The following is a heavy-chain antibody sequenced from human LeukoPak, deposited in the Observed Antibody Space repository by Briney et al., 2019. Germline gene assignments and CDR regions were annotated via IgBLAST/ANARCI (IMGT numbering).Heavy chain of an antibody. Sequence: GRSLRLSCAASGFTFSSYAMHWVRQAPGKGLEWVSAISGSGGSTYYADSVKGRFTISRDNSKNTLYLQMNSLRAEDTAVYYCARTQAMGQQLEDPWGQGTLVTVSS. J-gene: IGHJ5*02. V-gene: IGHV3-23*01. D-gene: IGHD6-13*01. CDR3: ARTQAMGQQLEDP. CDR1: GFTFSSYA. CDR2: ISGSGGST.